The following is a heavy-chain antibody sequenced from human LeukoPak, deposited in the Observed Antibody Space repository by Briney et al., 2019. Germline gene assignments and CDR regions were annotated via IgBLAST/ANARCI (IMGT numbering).Heavy chain of an antibody. Sequence: SETLSLTCTVSGGSISSYYWSWIRQPPGKGLEWIGYIYYSGTTNYNPSLKSRVTISVDTSKNQFSLKLSSVTAADTAVYYCVRVGGSPLGALDIWGQGTMVTVSS. J-gene: IGHJ3*02. CDR3: VRVGGSPLGALDI. CDR2: IYYSGTT. CDR1: GGSISSYY. D-gene: IGHD1-14*01. V-gene: IGHV4-59*01.